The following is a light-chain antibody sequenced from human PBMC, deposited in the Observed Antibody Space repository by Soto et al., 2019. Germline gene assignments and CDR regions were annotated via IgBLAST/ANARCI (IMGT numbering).Light chain of an antibody. CDR3: ISYAGTPPWA. V-gene: IGLV2-8*01. J-gene: IGLJ3*02. CDR1: GSDVGGYDF. CDR2: DVT. Sequence: QSALTQPPSASGSPGQSVTISCTGTGSDVGGYDFVSWYQHHPGKAPKLLIHDVTKRPSGVPDRFSGSKSGNTAFLTVSGLQAEDEADYFCISYAGTPPWAFGGGTKVTVL.